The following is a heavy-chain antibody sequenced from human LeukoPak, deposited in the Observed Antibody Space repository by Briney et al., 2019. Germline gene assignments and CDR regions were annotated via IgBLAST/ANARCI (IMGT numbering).Heavy chain of an antibody. CDR2: ISAYYGNT. CDR3: ARKGDYWNDGAY. J-gene: IGHJ4*02. D-gene: IGHD1-1*01. Sequence: ASVKVSCKASGYTFTSYGFSWVRQAPGQGLEWMGWISAYYGNTNYAQKFQGRVTVTTDTSTNTAYMELRSLRIDDTAVYYCARKGDYWNDGAYWGQGTLVIVSS. V-gene: IGHV1-18*01. CDR1: GYTFTSYG.